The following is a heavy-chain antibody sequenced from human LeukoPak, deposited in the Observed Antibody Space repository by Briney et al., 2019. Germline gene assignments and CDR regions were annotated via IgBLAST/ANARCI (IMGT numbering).Heavy chain of an antibody. CDR1: GGSFSGYY. Sequence: SETLSLTCAVYGGSFSGYYWSWIRQPPGKGLEWIGEINHSGSTNYNPSLKSRVTISVDTSKNQFSLKLSSVTAADTAVYYCARRPGVGAPPAYYFDYWGQGTLVTVSS. V-gene: IGHV4-34*01. CDR2: INHSGST. J-gene: IGHJ4*02. CDR3: ARRPGVGAPPAYYFDY. D-gene: IGHD1-26*01.